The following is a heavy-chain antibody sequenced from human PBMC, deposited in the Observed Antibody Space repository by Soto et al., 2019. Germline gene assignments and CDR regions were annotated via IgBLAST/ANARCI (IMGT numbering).Heavy chain of an antibody. D-gene: IGHD3-3*01. CDR3: ARDSVFGVVTPPVVGMDV. Sequence: ASVKVSCKASGYTFTSYYMHWVRQVPGQGLEWMGIINPSGGSTSYAQKFQGRVTMTRDTSTSTVYMELSSLRSEDTAVYYCARDSVFGVVTPPVVGMDVWGQGTTVTVSS. CDR2: INPSGGST. J-gene: IGHJ6*02. V-gene: IGHV1-46*01. CDR1: GYTFTSYY.